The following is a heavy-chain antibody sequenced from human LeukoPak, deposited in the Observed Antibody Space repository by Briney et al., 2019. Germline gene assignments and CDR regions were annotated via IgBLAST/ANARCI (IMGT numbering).Heavy chain of an antibody. Sequence: GASVKVSCKASGYTFISFYMHWVRQAPGQGLEWMGIINPNGGSTSYAQKFQGRVTMTRDTSTSTVYMELSSLRSEDTAMFYCARAKSYAFDIWGQGTMVIVSS. V-gene: IGHV1-46*01. CDR2: INPNGGST. CDR3: ARAKSYAFDI. J-gene: IGHJ3*02. D-gene: IGHD3-16*02. CDR1: GYTFISFY.